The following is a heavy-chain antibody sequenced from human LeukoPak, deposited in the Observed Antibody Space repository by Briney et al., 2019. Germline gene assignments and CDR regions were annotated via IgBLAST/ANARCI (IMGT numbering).Heavy chain of an antibody. D-gene: IGHD6-13*01. CDR3: ARAHSSSWYELDY. V-gene: IGHV3-30-3*01. CDR2: ISYDGSNK. CDR1: GFTFSSYA. J-gene: IGHJ4*02. Sequence: PGGSLRLSCAASGFTFSSYAMHWVRQAPGKGLEWVAVISYDGSNKYYADSVKGRFTISRDNSKNTLYLQMNSLRAEDTAVYYCARAHSSSWYELDYWGQGTLVTVSS.